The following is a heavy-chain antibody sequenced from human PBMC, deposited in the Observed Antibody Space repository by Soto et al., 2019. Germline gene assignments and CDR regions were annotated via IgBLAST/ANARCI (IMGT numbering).Heavy chain of an antibody. D-gene: IGHD3-10*01. V-gene: IGHV6-1*01. CDR2: TYYRSKWFH. CDR3: ARGNALDV. J-gene: IGHJ3*01. CDR1: GDDASSDINS. Sequence: SQAHSLTCATSGDDASSDINSWNWTRQSPSTGLEWLGRTYYRSKWFHDYAASVKSRITINPDTSKHQFSLELNSMTPEDTAVYYCARGNALDVWGQGT.